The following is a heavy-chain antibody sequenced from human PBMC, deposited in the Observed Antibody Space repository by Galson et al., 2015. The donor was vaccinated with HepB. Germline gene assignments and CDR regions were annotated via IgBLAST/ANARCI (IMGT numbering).Heavy chain of an antibody. CDR1: GFTFSSYA. V-gene: IGHV3-30-3*01. Sequence: SLRLSCAASGFTFSSYAMHWVRQAPGKGLEWVAVISYDGSNKYYADSVKGRFTISRDNSKNTLYLQMNSLRAEDTAVYYCAREVEDAFDIWGQGTMVTVPS. CDR3: AREVEDAFDI. CDR2: ISYDGSNK. J-gene: IGHJ3*02. D-gene: IGHD2-15*01.